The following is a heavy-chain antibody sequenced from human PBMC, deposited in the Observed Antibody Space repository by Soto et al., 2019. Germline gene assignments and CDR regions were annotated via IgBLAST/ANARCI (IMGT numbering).Heavy chain of an antibody. J-gene: IGHJ4*02. CDR3: ARSTRGQKYYFDY. Sequence: SETLSLTCTVSGGSISSGGYYWSWIRQHPGKGLEWIGYIYYSGSTYYNPSLKSRVTISVDASKNQFSLKLSSLTAADTAVYSCARSTRGQKYYFDYWGQGTLVTVSS. V-gene: IGHV4-31*03. CDR1: GGSISSGGYY. D-gene: IGHD1-1*01. CDR2: IYYSGST.